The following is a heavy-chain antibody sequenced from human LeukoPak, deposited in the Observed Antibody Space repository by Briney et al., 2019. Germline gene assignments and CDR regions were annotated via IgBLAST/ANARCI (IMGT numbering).Heavy chain of an antibody. CDR3: ARGGCSSTSCYYYYYYGMDV. V-gene: IGHV3-33*01. CDR1: GFTFSSYG. D-gene: IGHD2-2*01. J-gene: IGHJ6*02. CDR2: IWYDGSNK. Sequence: GRSLRLSCAASGFTFSSYGMHWVRQAPGKGLEWVAVIWYDGSNKYYADSVKGRFTISRDNSKNTLYLQMNSLRAEDTAVYYCARGGCSSTSCYYYYYYGMDVWGQGTTVTVSS.